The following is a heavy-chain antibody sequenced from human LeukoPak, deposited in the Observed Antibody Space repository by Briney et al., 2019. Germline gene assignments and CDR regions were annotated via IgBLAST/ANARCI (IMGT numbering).Heavy chain of an antibody. CDR1: GGSISSYY. CDR3: ARGPSRASMDV. D-gene: IGHD2-2*01. V-gene: IGHV4-59*12. Sequence: SETLSLTCTVSGGSISSYYWSWIRQPPGKGLEWIGYIYYSGSTNYNPSLKSRVTISVDTSKNQFSLKLSSVTAADTAVYYCARGPSRASMDVWGQGTTVTVSS. J-gene: IGHJ6*02. CDR2: IYYSGST.